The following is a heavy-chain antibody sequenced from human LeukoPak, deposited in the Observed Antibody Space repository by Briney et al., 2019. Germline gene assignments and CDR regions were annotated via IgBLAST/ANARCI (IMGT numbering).Heavy chain of an antibody. CDR1: GFSFSSYH. D-gene: IGHD5-24*01. CDR3: ARWRWQQSEFDH. J-gene: IGHJ4*02. CDR2: IFPDGHQE. V-gene: IGHV3-7*01. Sequence: PGGSLRLSCVASGFSFSSYHMSWVRQAPGKGLGCVAHIFPDGHQESCDASVRGRFTVSRDNAKNSVFLQMNSLRVEDTAIYYCARWRWQQSEFDHWGQGALVTVSS.